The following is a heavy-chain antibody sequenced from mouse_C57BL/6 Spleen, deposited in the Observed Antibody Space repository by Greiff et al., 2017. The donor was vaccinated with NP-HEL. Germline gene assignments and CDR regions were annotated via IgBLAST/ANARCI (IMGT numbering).Heavy chain of an antibody. V-gene: IGHV3-3*01. CDR3: AREPYDGYFDV. CDR1: GFSINSDCY. Sequence: EVKLMESGPSLVRPSQTLSLTCTVPGFSINSDCYWIWIRQFPGNKLEYIGYTFYSGITSYHPSLESRTYITRDPSKNQFSLKLSSVTTEDTATYYCAREPYDGYFDVWGTGTTVTVSS. J-gene: IGHJ1*03. D-gene: IGHD2-12*01. CDR2: TFYSGIT.